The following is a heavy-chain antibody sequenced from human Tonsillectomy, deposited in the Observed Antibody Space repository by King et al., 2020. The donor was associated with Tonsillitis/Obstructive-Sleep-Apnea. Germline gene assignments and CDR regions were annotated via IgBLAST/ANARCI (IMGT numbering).Heavy chain of an antibody. CDR1: GYSFTIYW. J-gene: IGHJ6*03. CDR2: IDPSDSYT. D-gene: IGHD2-2*01. CDR3: ARVRRDATQDCTSSSCFSRYYYYMDV. Sequence: VQLVESGAEVKKPGESLRISCKGSGYSFTIYWITWVRQMPGKGLEWMGGIDPSDSYTNYSPSFQGHVTISADKSISTAYLQWSSLKASDTAMYYCARVRRDATQDCTSSSCFSRYYYYMDVWGKGTTVTVSS. V-gene: IGHV5-10-1*01.